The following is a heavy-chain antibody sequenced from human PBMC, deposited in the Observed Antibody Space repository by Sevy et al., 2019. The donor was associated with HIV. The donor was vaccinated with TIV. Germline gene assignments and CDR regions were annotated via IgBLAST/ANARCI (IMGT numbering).Heavy chain of an antibody. CDR2: IYYSGST. CDR3: ARLPYDFWSGYPLVNWFDP. V-gene: IGHV4-39*01. D-gene: IGHD3-3*01. Sequence: SETLSLTCTVSGGSISSSSYYWGWIRQPPGKGLEWIGSIYYSGSTYYNPSLKSRVIISVDTSKNQFSLKLSSVTAADTAVYYCARLPYDFWSGYPLVNWFDPWGQGTLVTVSS. J-gene: IGHJ5*02. CDR1: GGSISSSSYY.